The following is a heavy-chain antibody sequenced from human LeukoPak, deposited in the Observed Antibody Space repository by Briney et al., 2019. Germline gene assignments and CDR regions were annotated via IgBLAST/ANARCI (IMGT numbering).Heavy chain of an antibody. V-gene: IGHV1-8*02. CDR1: GYTFTSYG. Sequence: ASVKVSCKASGYTFTSYGINWVRQATGQGLEWMGWVNPNSGNTGYAQKFQGRVTMTRNTSISTAYMELSSLRSEDTAVYYCARIGLRGVIISRPLDYWGQGTLVTVSS. D-gene: IGHD3-16*02. CDR2: VNPNSGNT. CDR3: ARIGLRGVIISRPLDY. J-gene: IGHJ4*02.